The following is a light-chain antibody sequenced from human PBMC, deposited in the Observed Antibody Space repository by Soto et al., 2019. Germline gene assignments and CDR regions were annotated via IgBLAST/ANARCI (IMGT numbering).Light chain of an antibody. Sequence: EIVLTQSPGTLSSSPGESATLSCRASQSVSTSYVGWYQQKPGQAPRLLIYDATKRATGIADRFSGSGSGTDFTLTISRLEPEDFAMYYCEQYGNLPWTFGQGTQVEIK. V-gene: IGKV3-20*01. J-gene: IGKJ1*01. CDR3: EQYGNLPWT. CDR1: QSVSTSY. CDR2: DAT.